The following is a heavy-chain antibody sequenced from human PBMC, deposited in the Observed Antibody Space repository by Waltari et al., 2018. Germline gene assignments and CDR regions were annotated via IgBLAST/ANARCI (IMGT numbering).Heavy chain of an antibody. CDR2: IYSGGST. CDR3: ASPTTVTINYYYGMDV. CDR1: GCTVSSNY. J-gene: IGHJ6*02. D-gene: IGHD4-17*01. V-gene: IGHV3-53*01. Sequence: EVQLVESGGGLIQPGGSLRLSCAASGCTVSSNYRSWVRQAPGKGLEWVSVIYSGGSTYYAASVKGRFTISGDNSKNPLYLKLNSLRAADTAVYYCASPTTVTINYYYGMDVWGQGTMVTVSS.